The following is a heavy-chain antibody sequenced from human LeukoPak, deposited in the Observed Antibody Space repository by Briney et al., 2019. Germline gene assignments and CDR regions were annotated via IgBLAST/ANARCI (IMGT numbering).Heavy chain of an antibody. D-gene: IGHD3-16*01. Sequence: ASVKVSCKASGYTFTDYYIHWVRQAPGQGLEWMGWRNPHSGGTNYAQKFKGRVTMTRDTSINTAYMALRRLPSDDTAIYYCTTRGGDTLMRTEAFDYWGLGTLVTVSS. J-gene: IGHJ4*02. CDR3: TTRGGDTLMRTEAFDY. V-gene: IGHV1-2*02. CDR2: RNPHSGGT. CDR1: GYTFTDYY.